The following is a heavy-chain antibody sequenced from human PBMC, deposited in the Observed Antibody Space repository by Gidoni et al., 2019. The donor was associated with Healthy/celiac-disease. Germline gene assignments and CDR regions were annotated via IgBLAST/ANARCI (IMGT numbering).Heavy chain of an antibody. CDR1: GFTFSRYA. CDR2: ISSNGGST. D-gene: IGHD6-13*01. J-gene: IGHJ2*01. V-gene: IGHV3-64*01. Sequence: EVQLVESGGGLVQPGGSLRLSCAASGFTFSRYAMHWVRQAPGKGLEYVSAISSNGGSTYYANSVKGRFTISRDNSKNTLYLQMGSLRAEDMAVYYCARIAAAGRRTYWYFDLWGRGTLVTVSS. CDR3: ARIAAAGRRTYWYFDL.